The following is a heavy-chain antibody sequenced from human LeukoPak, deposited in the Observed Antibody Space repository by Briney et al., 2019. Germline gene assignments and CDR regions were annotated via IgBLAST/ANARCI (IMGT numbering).Heavy chain of an antibody. CDR1: GGSISSYY. Sequence: PSETLSLTCTVSGGSISSYYWSWIRQPPGKGLEWIAIMFYSGSTYYNPSLKSRVTISVDTSKNQVSLKLSSVTAADTAVYYCARVHFLGYYYMDVWGKGTTVIVSS. V-gene: IGHV4-59*12. CDR3: ARVHFLGYYYMDV. J-gene: IGHJ6*03. CDR2: MFYSGST. D-gene: IGHD3-3*01.